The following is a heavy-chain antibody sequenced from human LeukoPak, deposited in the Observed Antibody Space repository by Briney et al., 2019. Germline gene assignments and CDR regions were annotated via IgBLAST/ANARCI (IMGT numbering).Heavy chain of an antibody. V-gene: IGHV1-2*02. CDR1: GYTFIGYY. J-gene: IGHJ4*02. CDR3: TRDRSRYFDY. Sequence: ASVKVSCKASGYTFIGYYMHWVRQAPGQGLDWMGWINPNNGATDYAQKFQGRFTMTRDTSTSTVYMELSRLRSDDTAVYYCTRDRSRYFDYWGQGTLVTVSS. CDR2: INPNNGAT. D-gene: IGHD3-16*02.